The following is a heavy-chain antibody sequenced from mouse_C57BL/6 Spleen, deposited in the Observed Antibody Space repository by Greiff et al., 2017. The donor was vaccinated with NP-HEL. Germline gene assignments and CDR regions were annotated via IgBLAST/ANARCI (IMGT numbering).Heavy chain of an antibody. D-gene: IGHD2-1*01. J-gene: IGHJ2*01. CDR1: GYTFTDYN. CDR3: ARSPIYYGNYLDY. V-gene: IGHV1-18*01. CDR2: INPTNGGT. Sequence: VQLQQSGPELVKPGASVKIPCKASGYTFTDYNMDWVKQSHGKSLEWIGDINPTNGGTIYNQKFKGKATLTVDKSSSTAYMELRSLTSEDTAVYDCARSPIYYGNYLDYWGQGTTLTVSS.